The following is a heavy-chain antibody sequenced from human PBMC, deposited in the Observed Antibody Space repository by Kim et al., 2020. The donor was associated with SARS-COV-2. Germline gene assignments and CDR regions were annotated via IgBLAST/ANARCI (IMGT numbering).Heavy chain of an antibody. D-gene: IGHD3-9*01. CDR2: IYYSGST. CDR1: GGSISSYY. J-gene: IGHJ4*02. V-gene: IGHV4-59*01. Sequence: SETLSLTCTVSGGSISSYYWSWIRQPPGKGLEWIGYIYYSGSTNYNPSLKSRVTISVDTSKNQFSLKLSSVTAADTAVYYCARARYDILTGYHLYYFDYWGQGTLVTVSS. CDR3: ARARYDILTGYHLYYFDY.